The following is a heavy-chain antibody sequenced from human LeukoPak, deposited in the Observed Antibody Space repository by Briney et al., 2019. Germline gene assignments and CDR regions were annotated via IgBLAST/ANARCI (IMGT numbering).Heavy chain of an antibody. D-gene: IGHD6-13*01. CDR2: MYYRGNT. V-gene: IGHV4-59*01. J-gene: IGHJ4*02. Sequence: SETLSLTCTVSGGSISSYYWSWIRQPPGKGLEWIGYMYYRGNTNYDPSLKSRVTISIDTPNNQFSLKLSSVTAADTAVYYCATGVHGIAAAGNYYFDYWGQGTLVTVSS. CDR3: ATGVHGIAAAGNYYFDY. CDR1: GGSISSYY.